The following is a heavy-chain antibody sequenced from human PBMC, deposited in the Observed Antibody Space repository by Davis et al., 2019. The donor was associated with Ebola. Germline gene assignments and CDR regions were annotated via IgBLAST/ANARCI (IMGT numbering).Heavy chain of an antibody. V-gene: IGHV4-34*01. D-gene: IGHD3-16*02. CDR2: INHSGST. J-gene: IGHJ6*02. Sequence: GSLRLSCAVYGGSFSGYYWSWIRQPPGKGLEWIGEINHSGSTNYNPSLKSRVTISVDTSKNQFSLKLSSVTAADTAVYYCARGGMITFGGVIVIPYGMDVWGQGTTVTVSS. CDR3: ARGGMITFGGVIVIPYGMDV. CDR1: GGSFSGYY.